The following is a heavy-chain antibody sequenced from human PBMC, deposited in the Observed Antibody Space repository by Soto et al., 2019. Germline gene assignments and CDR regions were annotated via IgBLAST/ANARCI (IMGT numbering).Heavy chain of an antibody. CDR3: AVETVGGSPGDC. Sequence: PETLSLTCTVSGGSISDYSSSHYWSWIRQPAGKGLEWVGRVSTSGHPTYSPSLKSRVTMSLDTSKNQFSLTVNSVTAADTAMYYCAVETVGGSPGDCWGQGTLVTVSS. V-gene: IGHV4-4*07. CDR1: GGSISDYSSSHY. D-gene: IGHD1-26*01. J-gene: IGHJ1*01. CDR2: VSTSGHP.